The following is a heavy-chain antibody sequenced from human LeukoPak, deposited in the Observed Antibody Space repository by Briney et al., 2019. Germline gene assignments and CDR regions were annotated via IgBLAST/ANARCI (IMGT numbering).Heavy chain of an antibody. CDR1: GYTLTELS. D-gene: IGHD1-26*01. J-gene: IGHJ4*02. CDR2: FDPEDGET. CDR3: ATVKIWPYSGSYSFDY. Sequence: GASVEVSCKVSGYTLTELSTHWVRQAPGKGLEWMGGFDPEDGETIYAQKFQGRVTMTEDTSTDTAYMELSSLRSEDTAVYYCATVKIWPYSGSYSFDYWGQGTLVTVSS. V-gene: IGHV1-24*01.